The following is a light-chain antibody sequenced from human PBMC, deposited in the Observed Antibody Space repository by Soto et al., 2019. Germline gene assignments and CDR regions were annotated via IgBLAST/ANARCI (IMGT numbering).Light chain of an antibody. J-gene: IGKJ2*01. CDR1: QSVSSSY. CDR3: QQYGSSPNT. CDR2: GAS. Sequence: EIVLTQSPGTLSLSPGERATRSCRASQSVSSSYLAWYQQKPGQAPRLLIYGASSRATGIPDRFSGSGSGTDFTLTISRLEPEDFAVYYCQQYGSSPNTFGQGIKLEIQ. V-gene: IGKV3-20*01.